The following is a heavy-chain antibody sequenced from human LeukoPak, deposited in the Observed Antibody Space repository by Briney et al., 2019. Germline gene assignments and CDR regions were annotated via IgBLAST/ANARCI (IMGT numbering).Heavy chain of an antibody. CDR1: GGSFSGYY. V-gene: IGHV4-34*01. D-gene: IGHD6-6*01. J-gene: IGHJ4*02. CDR2: INHSGST. Sequence: PSETLSLTCAVYGGSFSGYYWSWIRQPPGKGLEWIGEINHSGSTNYNPSLKSRVTMSEDTSKSQFSLTVRSVTAADTAVYYCAGSSSIAARGNYFDHWGQGTLVTVSS. CDR3: AGSSSIAARGNYFDH.